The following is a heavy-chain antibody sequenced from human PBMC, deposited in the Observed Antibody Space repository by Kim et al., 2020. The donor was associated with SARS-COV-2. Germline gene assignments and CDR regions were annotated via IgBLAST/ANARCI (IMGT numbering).Heavy chain of an antibody. J-gene: IGHJ4*02. CDR2: IWYDGSNK. Sequence: GGSLRLSCAASGFTFSSYGMHWVRQAPGKGLEWVAVIWYDGSNKYYADSVKGRFTISRDNSKNTLYLQMNSLRAEDTAVYYCARPEESGYSYGLPDYWGQGTLVTVSS. CDR3: ARPEESGYSYGLPDY. D-gene: IGHD5-18*01. CDR1: GFTFSSYG. V-gene: IGHV3-33*01.